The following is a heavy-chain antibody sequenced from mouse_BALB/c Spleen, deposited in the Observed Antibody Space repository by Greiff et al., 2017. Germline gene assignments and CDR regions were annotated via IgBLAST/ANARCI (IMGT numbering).Heavy chain of an antibody. V-gene: IGHV5-9-4*01. CDR3: ARYYGSPYAMDY. CDR2: ISSGGSYT. CDR1: GFTFSSYA. J-gene: IGHJ4*01. Sequence: EVKLVESGGGLVKPGGSLKLSCAASGFTFSSYAMSWVRQSPEKRLEWVAEISSGGSYTYYPDTVTGRFTISRDNAKNTLYLEMSSLRSEDTAMYYCARYYGSPYAMDYWGQGTSVTVSS. D-gene: IGHD2-1*01.